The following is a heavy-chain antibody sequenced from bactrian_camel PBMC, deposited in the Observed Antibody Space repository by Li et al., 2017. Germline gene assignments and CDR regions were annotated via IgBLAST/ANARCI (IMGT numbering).Heavy chain of an antibody. CDR3: AARTGGSCSNQWDEYNY. D-gene: IGHD6*01. CDR1: GYTYRRYC. CDR2: IDTGGSST. V-gene: IGHV3S1*01. J-gene: IGHJ4*01. Sequence: QLVESGGGSVQAGGSLRLSCALSGYTYRRYCMGWFRQVPGKQRERVASIDTGGSSTYYADSVKGRFTISQVYAENTRDLQMNSLKPEDTAMYYCAARTGGSCSNQWDEYNYWGQGTQVTVS.